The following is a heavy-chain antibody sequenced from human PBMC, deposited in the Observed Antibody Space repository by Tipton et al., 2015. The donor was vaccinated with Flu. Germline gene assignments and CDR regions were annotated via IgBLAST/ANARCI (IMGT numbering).Heavy chain of an antibody. Sequence: LRLSCTVSGGSISSSSYYWGWIRQPPGKGLEWIGNIYYSGSTYYNPSLKSRVTISVDTSKNQFSLKLSSVTAADTAVYYCAREGVGEDYYWGQGTLVTVSS. CDR2: IYYSGST. D-gene: IGHD3-3*01. V-gene: IGHV4-39*07. J-gene: IGHJ4*02. CDR3: AREGVGEDYY. CDR1: GGSISSSSYY.